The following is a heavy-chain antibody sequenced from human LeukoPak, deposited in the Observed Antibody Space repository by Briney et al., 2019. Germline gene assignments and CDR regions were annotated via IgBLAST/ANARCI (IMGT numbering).Heavy chain of an antibody. CDR3: ARITTKVYYYMDV. Sequence: SETLSLTCTVSGGSISSYYWSWIRQPAGKGLEWIRRIYTSGSTNYNPSLKSRVTISVDTSKNQFSLKLSSVTAADTAVYYCARITTKVYYYMDVWGKGTTVTISS. D-gene: IGHD3-22*01. J-gene: IGHJ6*03. CDR1: GGSISSYY. CDR2: IYTSGST. V-gene: IGHV4-4*07.